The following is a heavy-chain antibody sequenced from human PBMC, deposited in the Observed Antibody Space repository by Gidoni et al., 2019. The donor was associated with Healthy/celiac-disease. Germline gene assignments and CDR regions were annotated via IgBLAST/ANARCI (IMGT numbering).Heavy chain of an antibody. Sequence: QVQLVQSGAEVKKPGASVKVSCKASGYTFTSYDINWVRQATGQGLEWMGWMNPNSGNTGYAQKFQGRVTMTRNTSISTAYMGLSSLRSEDTAVYYCARGGEEWLGTDAEYFQHWGQGTLVTVSS. CDR2: MNPNSGNT. CDR3: ARGGEEWLGTDAEYFQH. J-gene: IGHJ1*01. CDR1: GYTFTSYD. V-gene: IGHV1-8*01. D-gene: IGHD6-19*01.